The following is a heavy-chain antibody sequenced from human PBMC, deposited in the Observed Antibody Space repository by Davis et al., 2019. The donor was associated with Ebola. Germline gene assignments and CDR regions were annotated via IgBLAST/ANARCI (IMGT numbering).Heavy chain of an antibody. CDR1: GGSISSYY. D-gene: IGHD3-10*01. CDR3: ARFGSGTRWFDP. J-gene: IGHJ5*02. V-gene: IGHV4-59*01. CDR2: IYYSGST. Sequence: PSETLSLTCTVSGGSISSYYWSWIRQPPGKGLEWIGYIYYSGSTNYNLSLKSRVTISVDTSKNQFSLKLSSVTAADTAVYYCARFGSGTRWFDPWGQGTLVTVSS.